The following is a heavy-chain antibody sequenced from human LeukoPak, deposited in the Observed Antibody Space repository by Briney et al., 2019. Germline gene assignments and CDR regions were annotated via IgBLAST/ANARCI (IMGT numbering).Heavy chain of an antibody. D-gene: IGHD3-22*01. J-gene: IGHJ4*02. CDR3: ASWSTSSYYVTRVDH. Sequence: ASVKVSCKASGYTFTSNYIHWVRQAPGQGLEWMGMIYPRDGSTSYAQKFQGRVTVTRDTSTSTVHMELSGLRSEDTAVYYCASWSTSSYYVTRVDHWGQGTLVTVSS. V-gene: IGHV1-46*01. CDR2: IYPRDGST. CDR1: GYTFTSNY.